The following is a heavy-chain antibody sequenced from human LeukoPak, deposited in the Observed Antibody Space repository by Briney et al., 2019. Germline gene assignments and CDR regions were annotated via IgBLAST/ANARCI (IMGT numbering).Heavy chain of an antibody. CDR3: AKAQRGSSYAFDI. V-gene: IGHV3-30*02. J-gene: IGHJ3*02. Sequence: GGSLRLSCAASGFTFSSYGMHWVRQAPGKGLEWVAFIRYDGSNKYYADSVKGRLTISRDNSKNTLYLQMNSLRAEDTAVYYCAKAQRGSSYAFDIWGQGTMVTVSS. D-gene: IGHD1-26*01. CDR1: GFTFSSYG. CDR2: IRYDGSNK.